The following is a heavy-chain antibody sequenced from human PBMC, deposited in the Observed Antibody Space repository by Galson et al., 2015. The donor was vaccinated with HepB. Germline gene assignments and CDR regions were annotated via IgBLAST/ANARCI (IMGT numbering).Heavy chain of an antibody. Sequence: SLRLSCAASGFRFDDFGIHWVRQGPGKGLEWVSSISSSSSYIYYADSVKGRFTISRDNAKNSLYLQMNSLRAEDTAVYYCARDRFDFWSGYYGMDVWGQGTTVTVSS. J-gene: IGHJ6*02. CDR3: ARDRFDFWSGYYGMDV. CDR2: ISSSSSYI. V-gene: IGHV3-21*01. D-gene: IGHD3-3*01. CDR1: GFRFDDFG.